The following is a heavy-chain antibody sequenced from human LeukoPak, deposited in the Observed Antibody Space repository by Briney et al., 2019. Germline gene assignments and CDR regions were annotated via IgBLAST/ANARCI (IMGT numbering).Heavy chain of an antibody. J-gene: IGHJ4*02. CDR3: ARVRAAAGIDY. Sequence: QTGGSLRLSCAASGFTFSSYAMSWVRQAPGKGLEWVSGIRGSGYSTYYADSVKGRFTISRDNSKNTLFLQMNSLRAEDTAVYYCARVRAAAGIDYWGQGTLVTVSS. D-gene: IGHD6-13*01. V-gene: IGHV3-23*01. CDR2: IRGSGYST. CDR1: GFTFSSYA.